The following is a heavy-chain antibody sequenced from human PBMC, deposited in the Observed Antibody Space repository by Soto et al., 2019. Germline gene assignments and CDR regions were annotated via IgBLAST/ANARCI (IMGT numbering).Heavy chain of an antibody. CDR3: AATRGSYYLGY. CDR1: GFTFSSYA. D-gene: IGHD1-26*01. CDR2: ISGSGGST. Sequence: GGSLRLSCAASGFTFSSYAMSWVRQAPGKGLEWVSAISGSGGSTYYADSVKGRFTISRGNSKNTLYLQMNSLRAEDTAVYYCAATRGSYYLGYWGQGTLVTVSS. J-gene: IGHJ4*02. V-gene: IGHV3-23*01.